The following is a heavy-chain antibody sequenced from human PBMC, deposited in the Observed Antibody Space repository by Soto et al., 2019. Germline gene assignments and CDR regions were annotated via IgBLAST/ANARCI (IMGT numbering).Heavy chain of an antibody. Sequence: EVQLVESGGGLVQPGGSLKLSCAASGFIFSGSTMHWVRQASGKGLEWVGRVTTKTSNYATSYNAAVRGRFTISRDDSNNAAYLQMNSLKTEDSAVYYCARSQLADYSNADFDYWGQGTLVNVSS. V-gene: IGHV3-73*01. D-gene: IGHD4-4*01. CDR3: ARSQLADYSNADFDY. CDR1: GFIFSGST. J-gene: IGHJ4*02. CDR2: VTTKTSNYAT.